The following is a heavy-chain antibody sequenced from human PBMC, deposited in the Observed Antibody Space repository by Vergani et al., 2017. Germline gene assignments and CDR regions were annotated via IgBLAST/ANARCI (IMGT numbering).Heavy chain of an antibody. CDR1: GFTFSSYA. CDR3: ATTPPLGYCSSTSCYTNDY. V-gene: IGHV3-23*03. J-gene: IGHJ4*02. CDR2: IYSGGSST. Sequence: VQLLESGGGLVQPGGSLRLSCAASGFTFSSYALSWVRQAPGKGLEWVSVIYSGGSSTYYADSVKGRFTISRDNSKNTLYLQMNSLRAEDTAVYYCATTPPLGYCSSTSCYTNDYWGQGTLVTVSS. D-gene: IGHD2-2*02.